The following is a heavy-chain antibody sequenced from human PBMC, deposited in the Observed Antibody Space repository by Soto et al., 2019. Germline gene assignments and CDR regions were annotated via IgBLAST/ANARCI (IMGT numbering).Heavy chain of an antibody. J-gene: IGHJ6*02. V-gene: IGHV4-59*03. CDR3: TRPAIVPQLLFAMAV. CDR2: IFYRGNT. D-gene: IGHD2-2*01. Sequence: SETLSLTCTVSGGSISGYYWSWIRQPPGKGLEWIGYIFYRGNTLYNPSLQSRVTMSVDTSKNQFSLRLYSVTAADTAMYYCTRPAIVPQLLFAMAVWGPGASVTVSS. CDR1: GGSISGYY.